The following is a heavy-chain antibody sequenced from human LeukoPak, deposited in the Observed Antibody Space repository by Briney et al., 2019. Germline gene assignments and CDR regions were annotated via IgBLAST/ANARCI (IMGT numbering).Heavy chain of an antibody. CDR3: AKDPLVVAVTCYFDY. V-gene: IGHV3-23*01. D-gene: IGHD2-15*01. J-gene: IGHJ4*02. CDR1: EFTFSSYA. CDR2: ISDRGGST. Sequence: PGGSLRLSCAASEFTFSSYAMSWVRQAPGKGLEWVSAISDRGGSTYYADSVKGRFTISRDNSKNTLYLQMNSLRAEDTAVYYCAKDPLVVAVTCYFDYWGQGTLVTVSS.